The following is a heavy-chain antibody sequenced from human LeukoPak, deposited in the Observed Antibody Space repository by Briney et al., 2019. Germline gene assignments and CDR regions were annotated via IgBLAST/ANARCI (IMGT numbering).Heavy chain of an antibody. V-gene: IGHV1-24*01. CDR3: AMYSSTEAESDY. D-gene: IGHD6-13*01. Sequence: GASVKVSCKVSGYTLTELSMHWVRQAPGKGLEWMGGFDPEDGETIYAQKFQGRVTMTEDTSTDTAYMELRSLRSDDTAVYYCAMYSSTEAESDYWGQGTLVTVSS. CDR1: GYTLTELS. J-gene: IGHJ4*02. CDR2: FDPEDGET.